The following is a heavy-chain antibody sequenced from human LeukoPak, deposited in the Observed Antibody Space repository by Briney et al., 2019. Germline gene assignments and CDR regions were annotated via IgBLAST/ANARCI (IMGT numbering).Heavy chain of an antibody. D-gene: IGHD1/OR15-1a*01. V-gene: IGHV4-59*01. Sequence: SETLSLTCTVSGGSISSYYWSWIRQPPGKGLEWIGYIYYSGSTNCNPSLKSRVTISVDTSKNHFSLKLSSVTAADTAVYYCAKNNMRGFFDYWGQGTLVTVSS. CDR3: AKNNMRGFFDY. J-gene: IGHJ4*02. CDR1: GGSISSYY. CDR2: IYYSGST.